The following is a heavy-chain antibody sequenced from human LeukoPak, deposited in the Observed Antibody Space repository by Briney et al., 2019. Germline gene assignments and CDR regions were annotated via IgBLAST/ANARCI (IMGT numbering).Heavy chain of an antibody. CDR2: INQDGSEK. CDR1: GFTLSNYW. V-gene: IGHV3-7*01. Sequence: PGGSLRLSCAASGFTLSNYWMSWVRQAPGKGLEWVANINQDGSEKYYVDSVKGRFTISRDNAKNSLYLQMNSLRAEDTAVYYCARAGGSYPYFDYGGQGTLVTVSS. D-gene: IGHD1-26*01. J-gene: IGHJ4*02. CDR3: ARAGGSYPYFDY.